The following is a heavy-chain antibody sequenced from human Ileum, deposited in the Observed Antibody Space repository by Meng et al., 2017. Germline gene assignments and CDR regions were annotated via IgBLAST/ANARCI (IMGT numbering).Heavy chain of an antibody. CDR3: ARLLDSSDWGWFDP. D-gene: IGHD3-22*01. CDR2: IYYGGST. CDR1: GGSISSGEYY. Sequence: QVQLQESGPGLLKPSETLSLSCTVSGGSISSGEYYWVWIRRPPGKGLEWIGSIYYGGSTYYNPSLKSRVTMSVDTSKNQFSLNLSSVTAADTAVYYCARLLDSSDWGWFDPWGQGTLVTVSS. V-gene: IGHV4-39*07. J-gene: IGHJ5*02.